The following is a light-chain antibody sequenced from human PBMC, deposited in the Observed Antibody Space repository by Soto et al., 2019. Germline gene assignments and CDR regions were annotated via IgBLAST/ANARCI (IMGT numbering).Light chain of an antibody. CDR1: QGVSTY. Sequence: EIVLTQSPATLSLSPGERATLSCRASQGVSTYLAWYQQKPGQPPRLLIYDASKRATGIPARFSGSGSGTDFALTISSLEPEEFVVYYCQHRSNWPLTFGGGTRVEIK. V-gene: IGKV3-11*01. CDR2: DAS. CDR3: QHRSNWPLT. J-gene: IGKJ4*01.